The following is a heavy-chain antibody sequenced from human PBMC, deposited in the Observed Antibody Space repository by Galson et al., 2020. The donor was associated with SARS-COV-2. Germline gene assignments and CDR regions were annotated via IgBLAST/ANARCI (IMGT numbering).Heavy chain of an antibody. CDR3: ARDGPGPTDDAFDI. J-gene: IGHJ3*02. Sequence: GGSPRLSCAASGFTFNIFAIHWVRQAPGKGLEWVAVISYDGSNKYYADSVKGRFTISRDNSKNTLYLQMNSLRAEDTALYYCARDGPGPTDDAFDIWGQGTMVTVSS. V-gene: IGHV3-30*04. CDR2: ISYDGSNK. CDR1: GFTFNIFA.